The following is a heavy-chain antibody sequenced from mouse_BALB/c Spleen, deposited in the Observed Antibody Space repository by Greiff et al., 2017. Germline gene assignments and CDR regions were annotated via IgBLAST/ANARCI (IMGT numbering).Heavy chain of an antibody. J-gene: IGHJ3*01. CDR3: ASSYSPWFAY. CDR2: MYPYNGGT. CDR1: GYTFTDYN. V-gene: IGHV1S29*02. Sequence: VQLKESGPELVKPGASVKISCKASGYTFTDYNMHWVKQSHGKSLEWIGYMYPYNGGTGYNQKFKSKATLTVDNSSSTAYMELRSLTSEDSAVYYCASSYSPWFAYWGQGTLVTVSA. D-gene: IGHD2-12*01.